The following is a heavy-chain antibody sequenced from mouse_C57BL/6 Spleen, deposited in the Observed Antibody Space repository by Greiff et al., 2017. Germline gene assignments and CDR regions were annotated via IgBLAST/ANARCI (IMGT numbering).Heavy chain of an antibody. CDR2: ISSGGSYT. Sequence: EVMLVESGGDLVKPGGSLKLSCAASGFTFSSYGMSWVRQTPDKRLEWVATISSGGSYTYYPDSVKGRFTISRDNAKNTLYLQMSSLKSEDTAMYYCARQDGSSYGYFDVWGTGTTVTVSS. D-gene: IGHD1-1*01. V-gene: IGHV5-6*02. CDR1: GFTFSSYG. CDR3: ARQDGSSYGYFDV. J-gene: IGHJ1*03.